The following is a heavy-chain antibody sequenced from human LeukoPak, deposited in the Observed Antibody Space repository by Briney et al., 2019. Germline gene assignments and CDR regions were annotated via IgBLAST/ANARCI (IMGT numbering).Heavy chain of an antibody. J-gene: IGHJ6*03. CDR3: ATTTAMALNYYYYYMDV. CDR1: GYTFTGYY. V-gene: IGHV1-2*06. CDR2: INPNSGGT. D-gene: IGHD5-18*01. Sequence: ASVKVSCKASGYTFTGYYMHWMRQAPGQGLEWMGRINPNSGGTNYAQKFQGRVTMTRDTSISTAYMELSRLRSDDTAVYYCATTTAMALNYYYYYMDVWGKGTTVTVSS.